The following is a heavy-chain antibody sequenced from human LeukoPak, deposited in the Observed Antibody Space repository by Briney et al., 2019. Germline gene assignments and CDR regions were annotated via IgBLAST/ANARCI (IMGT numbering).Heavy chain of an antibody. J-gene: IGHJ5*02. CDR3: ARGTYYYDSSGYYTVGIYWFDP. V-gene: IGHV7-4-1*02. CDR2: INTNTGNP. CDR1: GYTFTSYA. Sequence: ASVKVSCKASGYTFTSYAMNWVRQAPGQGLEWMGWINTNTGNPTYAQGFTGRFVFSLDTSVSTAYLQISSLKAEDTAVYYCARGTYYYDSSGYYTVGIYWFDPWGQGTLVTVSS. D-gene: IGHD3-22*01.